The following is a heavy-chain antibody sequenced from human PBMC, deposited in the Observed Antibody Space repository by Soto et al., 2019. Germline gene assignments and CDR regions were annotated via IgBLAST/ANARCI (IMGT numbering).Heavy chain of an antibody. J-gene: IGHJ4*02. CDR2: ICGGGNCA. D-gene: IGHD3-3*01. V-gene: IGHV3-23*01. Sequence: EVQLLESGGGLVQPGGSLRLSCAASGFTFSSYAMMWVRQAPGKGLEWISAICGGGNCAFYAYSVKGRFTISRDNSKNTLYLQMNSLRADDTAVYYCAKKMNESHDGRDFFDYWGQGTLVTGSS. CDR1: GFTFSSYA. CDR3: AKKMNESHDGRDFFDY.